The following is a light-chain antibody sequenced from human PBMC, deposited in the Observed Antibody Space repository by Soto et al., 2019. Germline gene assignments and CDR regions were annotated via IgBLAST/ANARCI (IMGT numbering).Light chain of an antibody. Sequence: QSALTQPASVSGSRGQSITISCTGTSSDIGGYNYVSWYQQYPGKAPKVMIFEVSKRPSGVSNRFSGSKSGNMASLTISGLQAEDEGDCYCSSFTSTSTVLLGGGTKVTVL. CDR2: EVS. CDR1: SSDIGGYNY. V-gene: IGLV2-14*01. CDR3: SSFTSTSTVL. J-gene: IGLJ2*01.